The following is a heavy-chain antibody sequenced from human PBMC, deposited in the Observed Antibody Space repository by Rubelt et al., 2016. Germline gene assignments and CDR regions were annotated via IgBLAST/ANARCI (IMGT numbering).Heavy chain of an antibody. Sequence: QVQLQESGPGLVKPSQTLSLTCTVSGGSISSGAYYWSWIRQHPGKGLEWIGRIYYSGNTYYNPSLKSRVPVSVNTSKNQFSLNLKSWTVADTAGYYCARHRESSPVSPVVDWGQGTLVTVSS. V-gene: IGHV4-39*01. D-gene: IGHD6-19*01. CDR2: IYYSGNT. J-gene: IGHJ4*02. CDR1: GGSISSGAYY. CDR3: ARHRESSPVSPVVD.